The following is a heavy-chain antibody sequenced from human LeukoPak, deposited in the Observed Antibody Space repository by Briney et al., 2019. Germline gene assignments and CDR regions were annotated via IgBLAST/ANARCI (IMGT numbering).Heavy chain of an antibody. CDR2: ISAYNGDT. CDR3: ARGGPAPHRITLIVVASSTDAFDI. D-gene: IGHD3-22*01. J-gene: IGHJ3*02. CDR1: GYTFTSYG. Sequence: ASVKVSCKASGYTFTSYGISWVRQAPGQGVEGMGWISAYNGDTNYAQKLQGRVTKTTDTSTSTAYMELRSLRSDDTAVYYCARGGPAPHRITLIVVASSTDAFDIWGQGTMVTVSS. V-gene: IGHV1-18*01.